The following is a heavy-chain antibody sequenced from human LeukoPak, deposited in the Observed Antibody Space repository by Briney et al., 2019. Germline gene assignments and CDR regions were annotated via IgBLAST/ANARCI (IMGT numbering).Heavy chain of an antibody. CDR1: GYTFTGYY. V-gene: IGHV1-2*02. D-gene: IGHD3-22*01. CDR3: ARDRGYYDSSGLDYYFDY. CDR2: INPNSGGT. J-gene: IGHJ4*02. Sequence: ASVRVSCKASGYTFTGYYMHWVRRAPGQGLEWMGWINPNSGGTNYAQKFRGRVTMTRDTSISTAYMELSRLRSDDTAVYYCARDRGYYDSSGLDYYFDYWGQGTLVTVSS.